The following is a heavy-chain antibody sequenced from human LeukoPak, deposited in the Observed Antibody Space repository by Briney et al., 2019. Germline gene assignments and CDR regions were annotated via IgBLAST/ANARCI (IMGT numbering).Heavy chain of an antibody. CDR1: GFTFSTYG. V-gene: IGHV3-30*02. Sequence: GGSLRLSRAASGFTFSTYGMHWVRQAPGKGLEWVTFIRYDGSNKYDADSVKGRFTISRDNSKSTLYLQMNSLRVEDTAMYYCAKVEMATSPGGIDYWGQGTLVTVSS. CDR2: IRYDGSNK. CDR3: AKVEMATSPGGIDY. J-gene: IGHJ4*02. D-gene: IGHD5-24*01.